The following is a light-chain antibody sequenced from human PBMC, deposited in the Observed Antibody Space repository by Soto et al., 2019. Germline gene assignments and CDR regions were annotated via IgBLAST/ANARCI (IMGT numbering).Light chain of an antibody. J-gene: IGLJ1*01. Sequence: SVLTQPPSASGTPGQRVTISCSGSSSNIGSNYVYWYQQLPGTAPKLLIYRNNQRPSGVPDRFSGSKSGTSASLAITGLRSEDEADNYWAAGDDSRSGIYAFGTGTTVTVL. CDR1: SSNIGSNY. V-gene: IGLV1-47*01. CDR2: RNN. CDR3: AAGDDSRSGIYA.